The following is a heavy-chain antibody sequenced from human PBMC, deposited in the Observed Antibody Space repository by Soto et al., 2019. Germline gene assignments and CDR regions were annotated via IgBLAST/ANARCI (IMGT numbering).Heavy chain of an antibody. D-gene: IGHD6-13*01. CDR1: GGTFSSYA. Sequence: GASVKVSCKASGGTFSSYAISWVRQAPGQGLEWMGGIIPIFGTANYAQKFQGRVTITADKSTSTAYMELSSLRSEDTAVYYCARTKQQLFGWFDPWGQGTLVTVSS. CDR2: IIPIFGTA. J-gene: IGHJ5*02. CDR3: ARTKQQLFGWFDP. V-gene: IGHV1-69*06.